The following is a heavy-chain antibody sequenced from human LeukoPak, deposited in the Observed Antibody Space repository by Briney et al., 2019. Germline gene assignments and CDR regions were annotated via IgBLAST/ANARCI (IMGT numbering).Heavy chain of an antibody. CDR1: GYTFTGYY. CDR2: INPNSGGT. Sequence: GASVKVSCKASGYTFTGYYMHWVRQAPGQGLEWMGWINPNSGGTNYAQKCQGRVTMTRDTSISTAYMELSRLRSDDTAVYYCARDFIGNGDYFSSRFDPWGQGTLVTVSS. D-gene: IGHD4-17*01. J-gene: IGHJ5*02. CDR3: ARDFIGNGDYFSSRFDP. V-gene: IGHV1-2*02.